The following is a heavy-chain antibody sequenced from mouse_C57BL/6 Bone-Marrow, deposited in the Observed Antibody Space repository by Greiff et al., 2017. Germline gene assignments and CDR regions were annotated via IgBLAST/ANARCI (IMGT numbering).Heavy chain of an antibody. Sequence: LVESGAELARPGASVKMSCKASGYTFTSYTMHWVKQRPGQGLEWIGYINPSSGYTKYNQKFKDKATLTADKSSSTAYMQLSSLTSEDSAVYYCWLDLLLRYPFAYWGQGTLVTVSA. CDR2: INPSSGYT. CDR3: WLDLLLRYPFAY. D-gene: IGHD1-1*01. CDR1: GYTFTSYT. V-gene: IGHV1-4*01. J-gene: IGHJ3*01.